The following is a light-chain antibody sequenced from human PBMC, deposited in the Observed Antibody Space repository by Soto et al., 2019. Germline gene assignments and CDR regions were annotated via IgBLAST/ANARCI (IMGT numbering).Light chain of an antibody. V-gene: IGKV3-20*01. CDR1: QSVSSSY. CDR2: GAS. CDR3: QQYGSSPYT. Sequence: EIVLTQSPATLSLSPGERATLSCRASQSVSSSYLAWYQQKPGQAPRLLIYGASSRATGIPDRFSGSGSGTDFTLTISRLEPEDSAVYYCQQYGSSPYTFGQGTKPEIK. J-gene: IGKJ2*01.